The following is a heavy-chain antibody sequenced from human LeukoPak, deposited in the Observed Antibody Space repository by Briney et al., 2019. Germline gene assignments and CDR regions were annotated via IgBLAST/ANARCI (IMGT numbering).Heavy chain of an antibody. V-gene: IGHV3-23*01. J-gene: IGHJ4*02. Sequence: GGSLRLSCAASGFSFSSHAMTWVRQAPGKGLEWVSTVSGSGGTTYYADFVKGRFTISRDNSKNMLYLQMNSLRADDTAVYYCASGRNILTGYYTADYWGQGTLVTVSS. CDR2: VSGSGGTT. CDR1: GFSFSSHA. CDR3: ASGRNILTGYYTADY. D-gene: IGHD3-9*01.